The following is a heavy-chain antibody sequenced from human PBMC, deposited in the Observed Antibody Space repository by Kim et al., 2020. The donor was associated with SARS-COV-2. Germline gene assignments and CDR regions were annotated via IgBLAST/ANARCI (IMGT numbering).Heavy chain of an antibody. J-gene: IGHJ4*02. Sequence: SNKSYADSVTSRLTHSRDNSKNTLYLRMNSLRAEDTAVYYGARDSGGGFDYWGQGTLVTVSS. CDR2: SNK. CDR3: ARDSGGGFDY. D-gene: IGHD1-26*01. V-gene: IGHV3-30-3*01.